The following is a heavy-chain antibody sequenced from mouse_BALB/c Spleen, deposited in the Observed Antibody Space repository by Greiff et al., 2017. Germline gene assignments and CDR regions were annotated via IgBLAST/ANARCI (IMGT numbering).Heavy chain of an antibody. Sequence: EVQRVESGGGLVKPGGSLKLSCAASGFTFSSYTMSWVRQTPEKRLEWVATISSGGSYTYYPDSVKGRFTISRDNAKNTLYLQMSSLKSEDTAMYYCTRDLGTATKAWFAYWGQGTLVTVSA. CDR1: GFTFSSYT. CDR3: TRDLGTATKAWFAY. D-gene: IGHD1-2*01. CDR2: ISSGGSYT. J-gene: IGHJ3*01. V-gene: IGHV5-6-4*01.